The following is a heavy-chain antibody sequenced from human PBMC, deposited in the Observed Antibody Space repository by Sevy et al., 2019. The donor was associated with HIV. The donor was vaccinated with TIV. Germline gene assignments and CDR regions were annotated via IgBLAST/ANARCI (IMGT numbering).Heavy chain of an antibody. CDR1: GYTFTGYY. J-gene: IGHJ6*02. V-gene: IGHV1-2*06. D-gene: IGHD3-3*01. CDR2: INPNSGGT. CDR3: ARDSPGSSRYYDFWSGYYGTYYYYGMDV. Sequence: ASVKVSCKASGYTFTGYYMHWVRQAPGQGLEWMGRINPNSGGTNYAQKFQGRVTMTRETSISTAYMELSRLRSDDTAVYYGARDSPGSSRYYDFWSGYYGTYYYYGMDVWGQGTTVTVSS.